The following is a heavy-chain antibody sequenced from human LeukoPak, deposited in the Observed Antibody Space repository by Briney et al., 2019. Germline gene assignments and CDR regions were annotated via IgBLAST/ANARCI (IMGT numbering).Heavy chain of an antibody. CDR2: IKQDGSEK. Sequence: PGGSLRLSCAASGFTFSSYWMSWVRQAPGKGLEWVAKIKQDGSEKYYVDSVKGRFTISRDNAKNSLYLQMNSLRAEDTAVYYCARGDFYFYYYYYYMDVWGKGTTVTVSS. V-gene: IGHV3-7*01. CDR3: ARGDFYFYYYYYYMDV. J-gene: IGHJ6*03. D-gene: IGHD2/OR15-2a*01. CDR1: GFTFSSYW.